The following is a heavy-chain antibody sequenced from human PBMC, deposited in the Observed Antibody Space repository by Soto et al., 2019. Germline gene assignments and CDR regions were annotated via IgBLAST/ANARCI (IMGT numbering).Heavy chain of an antibody. Sequence: QMQLVQSGPEVKKPGTSVKVSCKASGFTFTSSAVQWVRQARGQRLEWIGWIVVGSGNTNYAQKFQERVTITRDMSTSTAYMELSSLRSEDTAVYYSAAGYSYGDYYGMDVWGQGTTVTVSS. CDR2: IVVGSGNT. D-gene: IGHD5-18*01. J-gene: IGHJ6*02. CDR1: GFTFTSSA. CDR3: AAGYSYGDYYGMDV. V-gene: IGHV1-58*01.